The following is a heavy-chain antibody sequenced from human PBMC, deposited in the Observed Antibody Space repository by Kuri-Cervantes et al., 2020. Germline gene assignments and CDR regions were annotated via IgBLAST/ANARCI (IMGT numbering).Heavy chain of an antibody. J-gene: IGHJ4*02. CDR1: GYTFTYRY. CDR2: ISAYNGNT. Sequence: ASVKVSCKASGYTFTYRYLHWVRQAPGQALEWMGWISAYNGNTIYAQNLQGRVTMTTDTSTTTAYMELRTLRSDDTAVYYCARAGGYKAGADYWGQGTLVTVSS. D-gene: IGHD5-24*01. V-gene: IGHV1-18*04. CDR3: ARAGGYKAGADY.